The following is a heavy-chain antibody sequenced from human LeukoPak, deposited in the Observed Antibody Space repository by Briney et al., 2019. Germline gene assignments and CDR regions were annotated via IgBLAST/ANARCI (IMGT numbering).Heavy chain of an antibody. CDR1: GFTFSRYG. J-gene: IGHJ4*02. D-gene: IGHD6-19*01. CDR2: ISYNGNNK. CDR3: AKDRYLRTVAGTVFDY. V-gene: IGHV3-30*18. Sequence: GGSLRLSCAASGFTFSRYGMHWVRQAPGKGLEWVALISYNGNNKYYADSAKGRFTISRDNSKNTLYLQMNSLRAEDTAVFYCAKDRYLRTVAGTVFDYWGQGTLVTVSS.